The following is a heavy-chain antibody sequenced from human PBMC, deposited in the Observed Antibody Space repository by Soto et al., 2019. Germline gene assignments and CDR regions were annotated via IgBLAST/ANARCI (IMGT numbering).Heavy chain of an antibody. CDR1: GFTFSSYA. J-gene: IGHJ4*02. V-gene: IGHV3-23*01. D-gene: IGHD6-19*01. CDR2: ISGSGGST. CDR3: AKVTGSGWHGAYFDY. Sequence: EVQLLESGGGLVQPGGSLRLSCAASGFTFSSYAMSWVRQAPGKGLEWVSAISGSGGSTYYADSVKGRFTISRDNSKNTLYLQMNSLRAEDTAVYYRAKVTGSGWHGAYFDYWGQGTLVTVSS.